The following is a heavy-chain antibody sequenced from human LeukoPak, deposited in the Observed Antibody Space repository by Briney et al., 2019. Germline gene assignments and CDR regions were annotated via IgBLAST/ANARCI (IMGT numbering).Heavy chain of an antibody. V-gene: IGHV5-51*07. CDR3: ARQSPEQWLLTKDYYYYGMDV. Sequence: GESLQISCKGSGYLFTSYWIGWVHPLPGKGLGWMGIIYPGDSDTRYSPSFQGQVTISADKSISTAYLQWSSLKASDTAMYYCARQSPEQWLLTKDYYYYGMDVWGQGTTVTVSS. CDR1: GYLFTSYW. CDR2: IYPGDSDT. D-gene: IGHD6-19*01. J-gene: IGHJ6*02.